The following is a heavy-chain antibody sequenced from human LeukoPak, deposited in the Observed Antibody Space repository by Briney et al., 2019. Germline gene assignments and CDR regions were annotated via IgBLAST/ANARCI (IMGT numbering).Heavy chain of an antibody. J-gene: IGHJ6*02. CDR2: VSGSGGST. Sequence: GGSLRLSCAASGFTFSSYAMSWVRRAPGKGLEWVSAVSGSGGSTYYADSVKGRFTISRDNSKNTLYLQMNSLRAEGTAVYYCAKALAVAGTIYYYYYYGMDVWGQGTTVTVSS. V-gene: IGHV3-23*01. CDR1: GFTFSSYA. D-gene: IGHD6-19*01. CDR3: AKALAVAGTIYYYYYYGMDV.